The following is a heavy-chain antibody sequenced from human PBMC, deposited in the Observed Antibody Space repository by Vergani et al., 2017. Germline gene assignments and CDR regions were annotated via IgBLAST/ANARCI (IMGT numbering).Heavy chain of an antibody. Sequence: QVQLQESGPGLVEPSETLSLTCAVSGYSIRNGYYWGWIRQPPGKGLEWIGSIYHSGSTHYNPSLKSRVTISVDTSKNDFSLKVTSVTAADTAVYYGTRQPQEGASCPPSVPTWGQGISVIVSS. CDR3: TRQPQEGASCPPSVPT. J-gene: IGHJ4*02. CDR2: IYHSGST. V-gene: IGHV4-38-2*01. CDR1: GYSIRNGYY.